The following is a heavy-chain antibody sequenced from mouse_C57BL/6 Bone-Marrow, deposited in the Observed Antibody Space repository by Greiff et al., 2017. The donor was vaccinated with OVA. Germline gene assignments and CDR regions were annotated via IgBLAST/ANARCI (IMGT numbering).Heavy chain of an antibody. CDR1: GYTFTDYY. CDR2: INPNNGGT. Sequence: VQLQQSGPELVKPGASFNISCKASGYTFTDYYMNWVKQSHGKSLEWIGDINPNNGGTSYNQKFKGKATLTVDKSSSTAYMELRSLTSEDSAVYYCARVGAYYSNYGFADWGQGTLVTVSA. V-gene: IGHV1-26*01. J-gene: IGHJ3*01. CDR3: ARVGAYYSNYGFAD. D-gene: IGHD2-5*01.